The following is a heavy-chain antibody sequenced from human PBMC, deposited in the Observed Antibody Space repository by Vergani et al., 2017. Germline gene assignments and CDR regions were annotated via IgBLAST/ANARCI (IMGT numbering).Heavy chain of an antibody. Sequence: EVQLLESGGDLVQPGGSLRLSCTASGFTFGYSAMDWFRQAPGQGLEWVGGIRSKAYGQATIYAASVKGRFTISRDDSKSYLYLQMNSLQTEDTALYYCVRVKGSNWNDHLYDIWGQGTLVTVSS. V-gene: IGHV3-49*03. CDR1: GFTFGYSA. D-gene: IGHD1-1*01. CDR3: VRVKGSNWNDHLYDI. CDR2: IRSKAYGQAT. J-gene: IGHJ3*02.